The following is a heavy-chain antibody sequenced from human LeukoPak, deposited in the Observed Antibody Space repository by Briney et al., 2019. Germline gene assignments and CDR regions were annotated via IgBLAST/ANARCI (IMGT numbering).Heavy chain of an antibody. D-gene: IGHD3-10*01. CDR1: GGTFSSYA. CDR2: IIPILGIA. J-gene: IGHJ6*02. V-gene: IGHV1-69*04. Sequence: SVKVSCKASGGTFSSYAISWVRQAPGQGLEWMGRIIPILGIANYAQKFQGRVTITADKSTSTAYMGLSSLRSEDTAVYYCARDNTIITYYYGMDVWGQGTTVTVSS. CDR3: ARDNTIITYYYGMDV.